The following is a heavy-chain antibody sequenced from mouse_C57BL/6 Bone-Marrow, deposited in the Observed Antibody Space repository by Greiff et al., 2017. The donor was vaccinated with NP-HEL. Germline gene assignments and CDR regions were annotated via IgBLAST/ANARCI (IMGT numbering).Heavy chain of an antibody. D-gene: IGHD1-1*01. Sequence: DVKLVESGPGLVKPSQSLSLTCSVTGYSITSGYYWNWIRQFPGNKLEWMGYISYDGSNNYNPSLKNRISITRDTSKNQFFLKLNSVTTEDTATYYCARRRITTVVEGFAYWGQGTLVTVSA. V-gene: IGHV3-6*01. CDR2: ISYDGSN. CDR1: GYSITSGYY. J-gene: IGHJ3*01. CDR3: ARRRITTVVEGFAY.